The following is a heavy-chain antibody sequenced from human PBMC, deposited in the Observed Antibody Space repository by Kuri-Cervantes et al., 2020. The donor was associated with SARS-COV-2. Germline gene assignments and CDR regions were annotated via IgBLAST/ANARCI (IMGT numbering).Heavy chain of an antibody. CDR3: AIVLLERQPSAFDY. CDR1: GGTFSSFG. CDR2: TIPVFGTT. V-gene: IGHV1-69*13. J-gene: IGHJ4*02. Sequence: SVKVSCKASGGTFSSFGFNWVRQAPGQGLEWMGGTIPVFGTTDYAQKFYGRFTIVADESTNTAYMDLSSLKSDDTAVYYCAIVLLERQPSAFDYWGQGTQVTVSS. D-gene: IGHD1-1*01.